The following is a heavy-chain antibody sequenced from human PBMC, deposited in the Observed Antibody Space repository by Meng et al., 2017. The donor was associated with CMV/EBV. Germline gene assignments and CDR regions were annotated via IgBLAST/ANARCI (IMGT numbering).Heavy chain of an antibody. D-gene: IGHD2-2*01. V-gene: IGHV1-8*01. CDR2: MNPNSGNT. J-gene: IGHJ5*02. CDR1: GYSFTNYD. Sequence: ASVKVSCKASGYSFTNYDINWVRQATGQGLEWMGWMNPNSGNTGYAHKFQGRVTMTRNTSISTAFMELSSLSSEDTAVYYCARDEIGYCSSTSCRNWFDPWGQGTLVTVSS. CDR3: ARDEIGYCSSTSCRNWFDP.